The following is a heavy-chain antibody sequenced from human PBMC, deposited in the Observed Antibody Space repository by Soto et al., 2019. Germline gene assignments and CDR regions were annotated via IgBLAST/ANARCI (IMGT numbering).Heavy chain of an antibody. CDR2: ISYSGNDY. V-gene: IGHV3-30*18. CDR3: AKDLTSRSSDYYFDY. J-gene: IGHJ4*02. CDR1: GFTFSNYG. D-gene: IGHD6-6*01. Sequence: PLRLSCAAFGFTFSNYGIHWVRQAPGKGLEWVAVISYSGNDYHYADSVKGRFTISRDTSKNTLYLQMNSLRAEDTAVYYCAKDLTSRSSDYYFDYWGQGTLVTVSS.